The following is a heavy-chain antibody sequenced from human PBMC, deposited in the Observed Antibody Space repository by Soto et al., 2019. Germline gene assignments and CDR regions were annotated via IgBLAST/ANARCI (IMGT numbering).Heavy chain of an antibody. D-gene: IGHD2-2*01. J-gene: IGHJ5*02. CDR2: IIPIFGTA. CDR3: ARDLWDIVVVPAGNWFDP. CDR1: GGTFSSYA. Sequence: ASVKVSCKASGGTFSSYAISWLRQAPGQGLEWMGGIIPIFGTANYAQKFQGRVTITADESTSTAYMELSSLRSEDTAVYYCARDLWDIVVVPAGNWFDPWGQGTLVTVSS. V-gene: IGHV1-69*13.